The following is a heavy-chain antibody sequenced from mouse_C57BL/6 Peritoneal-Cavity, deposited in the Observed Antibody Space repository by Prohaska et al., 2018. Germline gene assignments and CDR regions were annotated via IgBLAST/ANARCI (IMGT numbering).Heavy chain of an antibody. V-gene: IGHV4-1*01. Sequence: EVKILQYGGGLVQTGGSLKLYCAASGIEFSRNWMSQVRRSPGKGLEWIGEINPDSSTINYASSLKYKFIISRDNAKNTLYLQMSKVRSEDTALYYCASPDGYYWYFDVWGTGTTVTVSS. CDR2: INPDSSTI. CDR1: GIEFSRNW. J-gene: IGHJ1*03. D-gene: IGHD2-3*01. CDR3: ASPDGYYWYFDV.